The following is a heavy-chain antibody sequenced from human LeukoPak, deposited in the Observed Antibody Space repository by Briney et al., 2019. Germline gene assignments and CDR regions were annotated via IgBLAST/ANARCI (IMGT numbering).Heavy chain of an antibody. V-gene: IGHV3-30*04. CDR3: AKDGGAAAGNPVDY. Sequence: PGGSLRLSCAASGFTFSSYAMHWVRQALGKGLEWVAVISYDGSNKYYADSVKGRSTISRDNSKNTLYLQMNSLRAEDTAVYYCAKDGGAAAGNPVDYWGQGTLVTVSS. J-gene: IGHJ4*02. CDR2: ISYDGSNK. D-gene: IGHD6-13*01. CDR1: GFTFSSYA.